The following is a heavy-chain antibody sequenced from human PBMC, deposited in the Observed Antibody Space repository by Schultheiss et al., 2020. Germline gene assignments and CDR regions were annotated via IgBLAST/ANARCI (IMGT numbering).Heavy chain of an antibody. CDR2: INPSGGST. CDR3: AGDTRAVAVGY. D-gene: IGHD6-19*01. Sequence: ASVKVSCKASGYTFTSYYMHWVRQAPGQGLEWMGIINPSGGSTSYAQKFQGRVTMTRDTSTSTVYMELSSLRSEDTAVYYCAGDTRAVAVGYWDQGTLVTVSS. V-gene: IGHV1-46*01. J-gene: IGHJ4*02. CDR1: GYTFTSYY.